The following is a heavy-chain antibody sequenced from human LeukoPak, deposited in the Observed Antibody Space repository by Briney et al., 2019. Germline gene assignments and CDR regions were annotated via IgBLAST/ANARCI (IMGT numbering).Heavy chain of an antibody. CDR2: IWYDGSQE. CDR3: ARDSGELRNSFDM. CDR1: GFSFSNYS. J-gene: IGHJ3*02. D-gene: IGHD1-7*01. Sequence: PGGSLRLSCVASGFSFSNYSMHWVRQAPGRGLEWVAVIWYDGSQEYYADSVKGRFTISRDNSKNTLDLQMNSLRVEDTAVYYCARDSGELRNSFDMWGHGTMVTVSS. V-gene: IGHV3-33*01.